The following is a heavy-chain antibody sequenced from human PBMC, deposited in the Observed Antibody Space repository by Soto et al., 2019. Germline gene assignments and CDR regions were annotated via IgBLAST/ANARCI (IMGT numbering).Heavy chain of an antibody. J-gene: IGHJ4*02. CDR1: VFSFDDYA. Sequence: PGWSLRLSCASSVFSFDDYAMHWVRQAPGKGLEWVTGISWNSGTIGYADSVKGRFTISRDNAKNSLYLQMNSLRAEDTALYYCARDVWSRASGPPDSWGQGTLVTVSS. CDR3: ARDVWSRASGPPDS. CDR2: ISWNSGTI. D-gene: IGHD3-10*01. V-gene: IGHV3-9*01.